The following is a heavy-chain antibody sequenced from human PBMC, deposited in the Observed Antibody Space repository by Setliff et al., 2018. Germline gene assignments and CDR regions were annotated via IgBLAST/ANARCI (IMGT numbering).Heavy chain of an antibody. D-gene: IGHD3-3*01. Sequence: SVKVSCKASGGTFRSYGISWVRQAPGQGLEWMGGTIPMFGSANYAQKFQGRVTIITDEFTGTAYMELSSLRTEDTAVYYCARSWRAGALNHFDYWGQGSRVTVSS. CDR3: ARSWRAGALNHFDY. J-gene: IGHJ4*02. CDR2: TIPMFGSA. V-gene: IGHV1-69*05. CDR1: GGTFRSYG.